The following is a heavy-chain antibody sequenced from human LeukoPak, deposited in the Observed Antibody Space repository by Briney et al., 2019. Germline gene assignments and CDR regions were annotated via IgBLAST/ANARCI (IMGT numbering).Heavy chain of an antibody. CDR1: GFTFSDYY. V-gene: IGHV3-11*04. CDR2: ISSSGSTI. J-gene: IGHJ4*02. D-gene: IGHD2-2*01. Sequence: PGGSLRLSCAASGFTFSDYYMSWIRQAPGKGLEWVSYISSSGSTIYYADFVKGRFTISRDNAKNSLYLQMNSLRAEDTAVYYCASILGYCSSTSCYAFDYWGQGTLVTVSS. CDR3: ASILGYCSSTSCYAFDY.